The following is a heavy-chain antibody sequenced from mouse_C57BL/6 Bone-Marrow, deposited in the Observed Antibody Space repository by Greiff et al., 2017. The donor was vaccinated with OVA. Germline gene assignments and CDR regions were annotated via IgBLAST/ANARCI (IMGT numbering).Heavy chain of an antibody. Sequence: VQLQQSGAELVRPGASVKLSCQASGYTFTDYYINWVKQRPGQGLEWIARIYPGSGNTYYNEKFKGKATLTAEKSSSTAYMQLSSLTSEDSAVYFCARRDGYFWYFDVWGTGATVTVSS. CDR1: GYTFTDYY. J-gene: IGHJ1*03. CDR2: IYPGSGNT. V-gene: IGHV1-76*01. CDR3: ARRDGYFWYFDV. D-gene: IGHD2-3*01.